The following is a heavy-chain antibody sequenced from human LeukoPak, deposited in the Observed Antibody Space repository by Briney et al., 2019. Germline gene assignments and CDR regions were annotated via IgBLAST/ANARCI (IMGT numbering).Heavy chain of an antibody. CDR1: GGSFSGYY. Sequence: SETLSLSCAVYGGSFSGYYWSWIRQPPGKGLEWIGEINHSGSTNYNPSLKSRVTISVDTSKNQFSLKLSSVTAADTAVYYCAKRGELLWFGEFTTSKNWFDPWGQGTLVTVSS. D-gene: IGHD3-10*01. V-gene: IGHV4-34*01. CDR2: INHSGST. CDR3: AKRGELLWFGEFTTSKNWFDP. J-gene: IGHJ5*02.